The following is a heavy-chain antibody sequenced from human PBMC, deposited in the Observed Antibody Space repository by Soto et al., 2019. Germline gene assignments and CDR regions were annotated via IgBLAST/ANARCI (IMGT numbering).Heavy chain of an antibody. V-gene: IGHV3-15*01. Sequence: GGSLRLSCAASGFTFIYAWMTWGRQAPGKGLEWVGRIRSKTSGEIRDYAAPVKGRFTISRDDSTNTVYLQMNSLKPEDTAVYSCVIDISESGVGDLDHWGQGTQVTVFS. CDR1: GFTFIYAW. CDR3: VIDISESGVGDLDH. CDR2: IRSKTSGEIR. J-gene: IGHJ4*02. D-gene: IGHD3-3*01.